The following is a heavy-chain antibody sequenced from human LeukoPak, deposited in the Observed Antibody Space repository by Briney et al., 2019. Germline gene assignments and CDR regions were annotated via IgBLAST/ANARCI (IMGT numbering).Heavy chain of an antibody. CDR3: ARRDGYKNFDY. J-gene: IGHJ4*02. CDR2: INHSGST. CDR1: GGSFSGYY. D-gene: IGHD5-24*01. V-gene: IGHV4-34*01. Sequence: PSETLSLTCAVYGGSFSGYYWGWIRQPPGKGLEWIGEINHSGSTNYIPSLKSRVTISVDTSKNQFSLKLSSVTAADTAVYYCARRDGYKNFDYWGQGTLVTVSS.